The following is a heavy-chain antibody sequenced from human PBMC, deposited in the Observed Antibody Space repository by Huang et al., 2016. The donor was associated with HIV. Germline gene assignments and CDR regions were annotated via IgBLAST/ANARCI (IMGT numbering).Heavy chain of an antibody. J-gene: IGHJ3*02. CDR2: IKHSGSN. CDR1: GGSFSGYY. V-gene: IGHV4-34*01. Sequence: QVQLQQWGAGLLKPSETLSLTCAVYGGSFSGYYWSCIRQSPGKGLEWIGEIKHSGSNNYNPSLKSRLTISWDTAKNQFYLKLSSVTAADTAVYYCARERMMSWLDDHDAFDIWGQGTMVTVSS. CDR3: ARERMMSWLDDHDAFDI. D-gene: IGHD1-1*01.